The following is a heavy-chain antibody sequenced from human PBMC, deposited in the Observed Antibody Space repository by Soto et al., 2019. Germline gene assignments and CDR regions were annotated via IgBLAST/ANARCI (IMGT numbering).Heavy chain of an antibody. J-gene: IGHJ4*02. CDR1: GFTFTPYG. CDR2: ISYDGSNK. Sequence: QVQLVESGGGVVQPGRSLRLSCAASGFTFTPYGMHWVRQAPGKGLEWVAVISYDGSNKYYADSVKGRFTISRDNSKNTLYLQMNRLRAEDTALYYCAKGARVVAASPTDYWGQGTLVTVSS. CDR3: AKGARVVAASPTDY. D-gene: IGHD2-15*01. V-gene: IGHV3-30*18.